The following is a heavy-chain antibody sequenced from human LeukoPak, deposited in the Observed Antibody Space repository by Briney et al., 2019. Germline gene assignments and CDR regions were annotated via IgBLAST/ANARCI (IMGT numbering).Heavy chain of an antibody. CDR3: AREPIYGSGSFDY. CDR2: ISSSSSTI. D-gene: IGHD3-10*01. J-gene: IGHJ4*02. Sequence: GGSLRLSCAASGFTFSSYWMSWVRQAPGKGLEWVSYISSSSSTIYYADSVKGRFTISRDNAKNSLYLQMNSLRAEDTAVYYCAREPIYGSGSFDYWGQGTLVTVSS. CDR1: GFTFSSYW. V-gene: IGHV3-48*01.